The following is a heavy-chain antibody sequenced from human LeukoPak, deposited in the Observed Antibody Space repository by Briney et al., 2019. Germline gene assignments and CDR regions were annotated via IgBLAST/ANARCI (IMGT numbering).Heavy chain of an antibody. V-gene: IGHV3-23*01. D-gene: IGHD3-10*01. J-gene: IGHJ4*02. CDR1: GFTFSSYA. CDR3: AKALVRGITMTSFDY. CDR2: ISGGGGST. Sequence: GGSLRLSCAASGFTFSSYAMSWVRQAPGKGLEWVSPISGGGGSTYYADSVKGRFTISRDNSKNTLYLQMNSLRAEDTAVYYCAKALVRGITMTSFDYWGQGTLVTVSS.